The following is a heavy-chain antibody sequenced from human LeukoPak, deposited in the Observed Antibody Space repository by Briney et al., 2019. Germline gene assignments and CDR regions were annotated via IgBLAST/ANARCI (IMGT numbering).Heavy chain of an antibody. V-gene: IGHV3-30*03. Sequence: GGSLRLSCAASGFTFSSYGMHWVRQAPGKGLEWGAVISYDGSNKYYADSVKGRFTISRDNSKNTLYLQMNSLRAEDTAVYYCARDSNFGAPGAFDIWGQGTMVTVSS. CDR3: ARDSNFGAPGAFDI. J-gene: IGHJ3*02. CDR1: GFTFSSYG. CDR2: ISYDGSNK. D-gene: IGHD3-16*01.